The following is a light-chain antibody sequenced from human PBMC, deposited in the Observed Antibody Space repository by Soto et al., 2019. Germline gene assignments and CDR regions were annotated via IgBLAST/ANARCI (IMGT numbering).Light chain of an antibody. CDR2: GAS. V-gene: IGKV3-20*01. CDR1: QSFSNNY. Sequence: EIVFTQSPGTLSLSPGERATLSCRSSQSFSNNYLAWYQQKPGQAPRLLIYGASTRATGIPDRFSASGSGTDFTLTITRLEPEDFAVYYCQQYGNSRTFGQGTKVDIK. CDR3: QQYGNSRT. J-gene: IGKJ1*01.